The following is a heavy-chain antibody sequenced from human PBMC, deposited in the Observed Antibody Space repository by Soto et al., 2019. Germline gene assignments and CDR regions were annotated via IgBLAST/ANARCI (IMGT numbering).Heavy chain of an antibody. Sequence: ASVKVSCKASGYTFTSYAMHWVRQAPGQRLEWMGWINAGNGNTRYSQRFQGRVTLTTDTSARTAYMDLSSLTSEDTAVYYCARAISGYVTWGQGTLVTVSS. CDR2: INAGNGNT. CDR3: ARAISGYVT. V-gene: IGHV1-3*01. CDR1: GYTFTSYA. J-gene: IGHJ5*02. D-gene: IGHD5-12*01.